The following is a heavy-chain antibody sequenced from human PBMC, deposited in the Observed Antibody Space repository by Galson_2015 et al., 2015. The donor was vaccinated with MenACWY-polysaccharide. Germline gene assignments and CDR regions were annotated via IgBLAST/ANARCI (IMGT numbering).Heavy chain of an antibody. J-gene: IGHJ4*02. V-gene: IGHV3-53*01. D-gene: IGHD5-18*01. CDR1: GFTVSSNY. Sequence: SLRLSCAASGFTVSSNYMSWVRQAPGRGLEWVSIMYSGGNTYYSDSVKGRFTISRDNSKDTLYLQMNSLRAEDTAVYYCAKDRGYSYGLSDYWGRGTLVTVSS. CDR3: AKDRGYSYGLSDY. CDR2: MYSGGNT.